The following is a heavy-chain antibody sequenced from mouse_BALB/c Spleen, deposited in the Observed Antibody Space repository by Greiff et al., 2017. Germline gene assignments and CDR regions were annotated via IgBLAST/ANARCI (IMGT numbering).Heavy chain of an antibody. Sequence: VMLVESGPGLVAPSQSLSITCTVSGFSLTGYGVNWVRQPPGKGLEWLGMIWGDGSTDYNSALKSRLSISKDNSKSQVFLKMNSLQTDDTARYYCARDAYYGSSYVGYAMDYWGQGTSVTVSS. D-gene: IGHD1-1*01. CDR3: ARDAYYGSSYVGYAMDY. V-gene: IGHV2-6-7*01. J-gene: IGHJ4*01. CDR2: IWGDGST. CDR1: GFSLTGYG.